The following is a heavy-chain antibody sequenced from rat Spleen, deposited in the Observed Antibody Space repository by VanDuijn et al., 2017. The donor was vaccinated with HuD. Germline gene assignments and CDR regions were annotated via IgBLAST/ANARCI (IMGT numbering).Heavy chain of an antibody. V-gene: IGHV2S12*01. CDR1: GFSLTSNG. D-gene: IGHD1-12*03. CDR2: ISTGGNT. CDR3: TRDLYYDAYYRHNWFAY. Sequence: QVQVKESGPGLVQPSQTLSLTCTVSGFSLTSNGVSWVRQPPGKGLEWIAAISTGGNTYYNSFFKSRLSISRDTSKSQVFLKMNSLQTEDTPIYFCTRDLYYDAYYRHNWFAYWGQGTLVTVSS. J-gene: IGHJ3*01.